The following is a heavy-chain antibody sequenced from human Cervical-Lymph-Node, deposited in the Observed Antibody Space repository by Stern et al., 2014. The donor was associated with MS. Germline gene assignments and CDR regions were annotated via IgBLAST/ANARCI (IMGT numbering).Heavy chain of an antibody. J-gene: IGHJ6*02. CDR2: IYPSGTP. Sequence: QVQLQESGPGLVKPSQTLSLTCTVSGGSISSGSYYWSWIRQPAGKGLEWIGRIYPSGTPNYTPPLKSRVTISVDTSKTHFSLKLSSVTAADTAVYYCARDCRLRYFDNYGMDVWGQGTTVTVSS. CDR3: ARDCRLRYFDNYGMDV. V-gene: IGHV4-61*02. D-gene: IGHD3-9*01. CDR1: GGSISSGSYY.